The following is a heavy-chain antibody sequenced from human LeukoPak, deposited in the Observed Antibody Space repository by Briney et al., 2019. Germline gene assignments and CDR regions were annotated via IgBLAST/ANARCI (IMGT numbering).Heavy chain of an antibody. D-gene: IGHD2-2*02. J-gene: IGHJ5*02. Sequence: GGSQSLSCAASGFTFSDYDMSWIRQAPGKGLEWVSYISTTSSYTDYADSVRGRFTISRDNAKNLLYLQMNSLRPEDTAVYYCARDWYCSSSICYTDRDWFDPWGQGTLVTVSS. V-gene: IGHV3-11*05. CDR2: ISTTSSYT. CDR3: ARDWYCSSSICYTDRDWFDP. CDR1: GFTFSDYD.